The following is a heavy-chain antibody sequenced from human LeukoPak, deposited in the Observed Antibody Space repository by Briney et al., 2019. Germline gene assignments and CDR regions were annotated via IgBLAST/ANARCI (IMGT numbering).Heavy chain of an antibody. CDR3: ARDRSSYYDSSGVDAFDI. Sequence: GGSLRLSCAASGFTVSSNYMSWVRQAPGKGLEWVSVIYSGGSTYCADSVKGRFTISRDNSKNTLYLQMNSLRAEDTAVYYCARDRSSYYDSSGVDAFDIWGQGTMVTVSS. J-gene: IGHJ3*02. V-gene: IGHV3-53*01. CDR1: GFTVSSNY. D-gene: IGHD3-22*01. CDR2: IYSGGST.